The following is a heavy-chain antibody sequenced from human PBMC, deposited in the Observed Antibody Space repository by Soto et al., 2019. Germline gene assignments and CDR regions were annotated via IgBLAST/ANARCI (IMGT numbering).Heavy chain of an antibody. J-gene: IGHJ6*02. V-gene: IGHV4-34*01. D-gene: IGHD3-10*01. Sequence: SETLSLTCAVYGGSFSGYYWSWIRQPPGKGLEWIGEINHSGSTNYNPSLKSRVTISVDTSKNQFSLKLSSVTAADTAVYYCARTVLLWFGEPYYYYYYYGMDVWGQGTTVTVYS. CDR1: GGSFSGYY. CDR2: INHSGST. CDR3: ARTVLLWFGEPYYYYYYYGMDV.